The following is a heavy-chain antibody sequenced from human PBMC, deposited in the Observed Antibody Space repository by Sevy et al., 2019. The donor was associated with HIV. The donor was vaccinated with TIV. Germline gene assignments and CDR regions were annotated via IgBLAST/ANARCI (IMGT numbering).Heavy chain of an antibody. V-gene: IGHV4-59*13. CDR3: ARWGYDSSGSEVSSAYDY. CDR2: IYYSGST. D-gene: IGHD3-22*01. Sequence: SETLSLTCTVSGGSISSYYWSWIRQPPGKGLEWIGYIYYSGSTNYNPSLKSRVTISVDTSKNQFSLKLSSVTAADTAVYYCARWGYDSSGSEVSSAYDYWGQGTLVTVSS. J-gene: IGHJ4*02. CDR1: GGSISSYY.